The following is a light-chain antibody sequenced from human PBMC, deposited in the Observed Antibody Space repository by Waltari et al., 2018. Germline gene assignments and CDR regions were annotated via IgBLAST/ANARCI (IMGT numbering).Light chain of an antibody. CDR3: QQSYSTSVYT. CDR2: AAS. CDR1: QSISSY. J-gene: IGKJ2*01. V-gene: IGKV1-39*01. Sequence: DIQMTQSPSSLSASVGDRVTITCRASQSISSYLNWYQQKPGKAPKLLIYAASSLQSWVPSRFSGSGSGTDFTLTISSLQPEDFATYYCQQSYSTSVYTFGQGTKLEI.